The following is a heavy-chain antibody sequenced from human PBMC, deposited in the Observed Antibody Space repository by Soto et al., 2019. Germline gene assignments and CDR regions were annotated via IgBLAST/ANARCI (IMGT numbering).Heavy chain of an antibody. J-gene: IGHJ4*02. Sequence: GGSQRVSCEASGFICNNYGMHWVRQAPGKGLEWVAHISYDGSNEHYVDSVKGRFTISRDNSKNTVYLQMNSLRAEDTAVYYCAKDTYYRDSSGYYVFDYWGQGTLVTVS. CDR2: ISYDGSNE. V-gene: IGHV3-30*18. D-gene: IGHD3-22*01. CDR3: AKDTYYRDSSGYYVFDY. CDR1: GFICNNYG.